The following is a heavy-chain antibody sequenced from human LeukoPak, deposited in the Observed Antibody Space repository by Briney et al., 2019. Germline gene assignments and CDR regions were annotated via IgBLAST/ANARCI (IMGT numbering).Heavy chain of an antibody. CDR1: GFTFISYW. Sequence: GGSLRLSCAASGFTFISYWMNWVRQAPGKGLEWVANIKQDGSEKNYVDSVKGRFTISRDNAKNSLYLQMNSLRAEDTAVYYCARDGRHGSSWKNNYFDYWGQGTLVTVSS. CDR3: ARDGRHGSSWKNNYFDY. D-gene: IGHD6-13*01. V-gene: IGHV3-7*01. CDR2: IKQDGSEK. J-gene: IGHJ4*02.